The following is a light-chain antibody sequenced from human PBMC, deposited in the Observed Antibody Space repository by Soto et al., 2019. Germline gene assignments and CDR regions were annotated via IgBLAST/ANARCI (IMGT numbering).Light chain of an antibody. J-gene: IGKJ2*01. CDR2: DAS. CDR3: QQRSNCPPT. CDR1: QSVISY. V-gene: IGKV3-11*01. Sequence: EIVLTQSPATLSLSPGERATLSCRASQSVISYLAWYQKKPGQAPRLLIYDASNRATGIPARFSRSVSGTDVTVLICSLGPEDFAVYYCQQRSNCPPTFGQGTQLEIK.